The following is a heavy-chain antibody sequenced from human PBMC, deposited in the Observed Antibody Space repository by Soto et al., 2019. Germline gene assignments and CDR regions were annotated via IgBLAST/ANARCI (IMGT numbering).Heavy chain of an antibody. D-gene: IGHD1-1*01. J-gene: IGHJ6*02. Sequence: QVQLVQSGAELRKPGSSVKVSCKASGGTFSDSTINWVRQAPGQRLEWMGGIIPIFDTANYAEKFQCRVTNTADESTSTSFMELSSLRSEDTAVYYCARNGTLTGYSYGMDVWGQGTMVTVSS. CDR3: ARNGTLTGYSYGMDV. CDR1: GGTFSDST. CDR2: IIPIFDTA. V-gene: IGHV1-69*01.